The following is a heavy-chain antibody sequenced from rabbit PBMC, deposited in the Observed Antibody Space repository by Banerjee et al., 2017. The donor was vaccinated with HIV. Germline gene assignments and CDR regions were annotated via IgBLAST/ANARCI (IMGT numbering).Heavy chain of an antibody. CDR2: IYTSSGST. CDR1: GFDLSDYYY. CDR3: AREYDGSGGYTPFNL. D-gene: IGHD8-1*01. Sequence: QSLEESGGDLVKPGASLILTCKASGFDLSDYYYMCWVRQAPGKGLEWIGCIYTSSGSTYYASWAKGRFTISKTSSTTVTLQMTSLTAADTATYFCAREYDGSGGYTPFNLWGPGTLVTVS. J-gene: IGHJ4*01. V-gene: IGHV1S40*01.